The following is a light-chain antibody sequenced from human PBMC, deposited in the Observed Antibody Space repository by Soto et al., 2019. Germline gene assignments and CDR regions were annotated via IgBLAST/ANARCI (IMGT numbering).Light chain of an antibody. CDR2: GVS. CDR3: SSYTRSSPLV. V-gene: IGLV2-14*03. CDR1: SSDVGGYNY. Sequence: QSALTQPASVSGSPGQSITISCTGTSSDVGGYNYVSWYQHHPGKAPELMIYGVSNRPSGVSNRFSGSKSGNTASLTISGLQAEDEADYYCSSYTRSSPLVFGGGTKLTVL. J-gene: IGLJ2*01.